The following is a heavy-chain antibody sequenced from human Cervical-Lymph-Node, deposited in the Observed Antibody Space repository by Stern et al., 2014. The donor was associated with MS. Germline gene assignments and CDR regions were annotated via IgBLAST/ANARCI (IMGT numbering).Heavy chain of an antibody. Sequence: EEQLEESGGGVIQPGGSLRLSCTASGFTVSRDYMTWVRQAPGKGLEWVSLITNVGSTFYTDSVKGRFTISRDDSKNTVYLHMTSLRAEDTAMYYCARDTSSPERSDWWGQGTLVTVSS. CDR1: GFTVSRDY. V-gene: IGHV3-53*01. J-gene: IGHJ4*02. D-gene: IGHD1-1*01. CDR3: ARDTSSPERSDW. CDR2: ITNVGST.